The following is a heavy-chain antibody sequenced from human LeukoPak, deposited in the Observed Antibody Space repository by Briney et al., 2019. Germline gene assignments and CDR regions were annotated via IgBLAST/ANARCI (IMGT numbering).Heavy chain of an antibody. CDR2: IIPILGIA. CDR3: ARGVVVVVAATQGWFDP. V-gene: IGHV1-69*04. J-gene: IGHJ5*02. CDR1: GGTFSSYA. D-gene: IGHD2-15*01. Sequence: SLKVSCKASGGTFSSYAISWVRQAPGQGLEWMGRIIPILGIANYAQKFQGRATITADKSTSTAYMELSSLRSEDTAVYYCARGVVVVVAATQGWFDPWGQGTLVTVSS.